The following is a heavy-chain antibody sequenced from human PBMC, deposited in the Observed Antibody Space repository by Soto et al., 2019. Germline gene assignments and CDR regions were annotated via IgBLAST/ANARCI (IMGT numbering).Heavy chain of an antibody. D-gene: IGHD6-19*01. J-gene: IGHJ4*02. CDR3: ARDLGPPSGWDFDL. CDR2: IGVYNGNR. CDR1: GYPFATYG. V-gene: IGHV1-18*04. Sequence: QVQLVQSGPEVKRPGASVKVSCKASGYPFATYGVSWVRRAPGQGLEWMGWIGVYNGNRNFAQKFQGRVTMTADTSKNTAYLELRSLRSDDTAVYYCARDLGPPSGWDFDLWGQGTMVTVSS.